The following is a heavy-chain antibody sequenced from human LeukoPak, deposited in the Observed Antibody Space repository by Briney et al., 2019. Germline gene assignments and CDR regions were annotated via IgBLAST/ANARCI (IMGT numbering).Heavy chain of an antibody. CDR3: ARRLDYSSSWWYDAFDI. CDR2: IYPGDSDT. CDR1: GYSFTSYR. V-gene: IGHV5-51*01. J-gene: IGHJ3*02. Sequence: GESLRISCKGSGYSFTSYRIGWVRQMPGKGLEWMGIIYPGDSDTRYSPSFQGQVTISADKSISTAYLQWSSLKASDTAMYYCARRLDYSSSWWYDAFDIWGQGTMVTVSS. D-gene: IGHD6-13*01.